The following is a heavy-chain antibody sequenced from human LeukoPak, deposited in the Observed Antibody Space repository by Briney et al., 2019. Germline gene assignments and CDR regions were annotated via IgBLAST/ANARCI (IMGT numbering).Heavy chain of an antibody. V-gene: IGHV4-59*08. CDR2: ISYSGIT. CDR1: GGSVSSYY. CDR3: ARHRATVTTPFDF. J-gene: IGHJ4*02. Sequence: NPSVTLSLTCTVSGGSVSSYYWSWIRQPPGKGLEWIGYISYSGITKYKPSLKSRVTISVDTSKNQFSLKLTSVTAADTAVYYCARHRATVTTPFDFWGQGTLVTVSS. D-gene: IGHD4-11*01.